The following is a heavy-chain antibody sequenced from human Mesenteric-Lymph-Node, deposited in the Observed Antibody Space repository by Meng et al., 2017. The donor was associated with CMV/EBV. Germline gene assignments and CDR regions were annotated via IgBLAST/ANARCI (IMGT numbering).Heavy chain of an antibody. CDR1: GFTFISHS. D-gene: IGHD6-13*01. CDR3: ASGIAAAGPDY. Sequence: GESLKISCAASGFTFISHSMNWVRQAPGKGLEWVSSINWNGGSTGYADSVKGRFTISRDNAKNSLYLQMNSLRAEDTAVYYCASGIAAAGPDYWGQGTLVTVSS. CDR2: INWNGGST. V-gene: IGHV3-20*04. J-gene: IGHJ4*02.